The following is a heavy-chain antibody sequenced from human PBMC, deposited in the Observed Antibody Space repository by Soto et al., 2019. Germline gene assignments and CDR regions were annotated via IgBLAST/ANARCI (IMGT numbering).Heavy chain of an antibody. D-gene: IGHD3-3*01. CDR3: AREGGVLRLSNWLDP. CDR2: ISHSGST. CDR1: GDSVSSDSYY. J-gene: IGHJ5*02. V-gene: IGHV4-61*01. Sequence: QLQLQESGPGLVKPSETLSHTCTVSGDSVSSDSYYWSWIRQPPGKRLEWIGYISHSGSTSYNPSLQSRVSMSIDTSKNQFFLELSSVTAADTAIYYCAREGGVLRLSNWLDPWGQGTLVTVSA.